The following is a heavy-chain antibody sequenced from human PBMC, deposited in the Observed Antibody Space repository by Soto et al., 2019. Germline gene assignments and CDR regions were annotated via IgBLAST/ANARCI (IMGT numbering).Heavy chain of an antibody. CDR1: GGSISSGGYS. CDR2: IYHSGST. V-gene: IGHV4-30-2*01. J-gene: IGHJ5*02. CDR3: ARVIAATDTISVWFDP. Sequence: SETLSLTCAVSGGSISSGGYSWSWIRQPPGKGLEWIGYIYHSGSTYYNPSLKGRVTISVDRSKNQFSLKLNSVTAADTAVYYCARVIAATDTISVWFDPWGQGTLVTVLL. D-gene: IGHD6-13*01.